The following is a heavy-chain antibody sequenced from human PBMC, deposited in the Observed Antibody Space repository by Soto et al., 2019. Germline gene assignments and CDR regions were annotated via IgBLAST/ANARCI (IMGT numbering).Heavy chain of an antibody. Sequence: SETLSLTCAVSGGSISSGGYSWSWLRQPPGKGLEWIGYIYHSGSTYYNPSLKSRVTISVDTSKNQFSLKLSSVTAADTAVYYCARVHTPHGSGWYQHVEDYWGQGTLVPGSS. CDR1: GGSISSGGYS. D-gene: IGHD6-13*01. V-gene: IGHV4-30-2*01. CDR2: IYHSGST. CDR3: ARVHTPHGSGWYQHVEDY. J-gene: IGHJ4*02.